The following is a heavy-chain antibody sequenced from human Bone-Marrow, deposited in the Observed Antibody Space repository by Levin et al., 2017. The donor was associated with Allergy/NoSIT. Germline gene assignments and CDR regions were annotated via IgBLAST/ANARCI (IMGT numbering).Heavy chain of an antibody. CDR1: GGSFSGYY. V-gene: IGHV4-34*01. J-gene: IGHJ5*02. Sequence: SETLSLTCAVYGGSFSGYYWSWIRQPPGKGLEWIGEINHSGSTNYNPSLKSRVTISVDTSKNQFSLKLSSVTAADTAVYYCARASHTLPSLIQPWGQGTLVTVSS. D-gene: IGHD5-18*01. CDR3: ARASHTLPSLIQP. CDR2: INHSGST.